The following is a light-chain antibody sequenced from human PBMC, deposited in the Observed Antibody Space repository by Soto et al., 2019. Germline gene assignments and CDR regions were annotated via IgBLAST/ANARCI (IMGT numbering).Light chain of an antibody. CDR1: QSVSSNY. Sequence: EIVLTQSPGTLSLSPGERATLSCSASQSVSSNYLAWYQQKPGQAPRLLIYGASSRATGIPDRFSGSGSGTDFTLTISRLEPEDFAVYYCQQYGSSPRTFGPGTKVDIK. CDR2: GAS. CDR3: QQYGSSPRT. J-gene: IGKJ3*01. V-gene: IGKV3-20*01.